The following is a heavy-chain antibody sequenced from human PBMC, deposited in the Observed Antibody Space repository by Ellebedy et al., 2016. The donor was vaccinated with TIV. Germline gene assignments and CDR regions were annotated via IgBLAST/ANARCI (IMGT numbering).Heavy chain of an antibody. CDR2: ISYDGSNK. D-gene: IGHD3-16*01. Sequence: GGSLRLSXAASGFTFSSYAMHWVRQAPGKGLEWVAVISYDGSNKYYADSVKGRFTISRDNSKNTLYLQMNSLRAEDTAVYYCARTAGSYGYYFDYWGQGTLVTVSS. CDR3: ARTAGSYGYYFDY. CDR1: GFTFSSYA. V-gene: IGHV3-30*14. J-gene: IGHJ4*02.